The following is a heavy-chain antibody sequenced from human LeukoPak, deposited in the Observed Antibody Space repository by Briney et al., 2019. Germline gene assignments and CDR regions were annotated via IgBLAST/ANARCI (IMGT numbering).Heavy chain of an antibody. D-gene: IGHD3-22*01. Sequence: SGGSLRLSCAASGFTFDDYAMHWVRQAPGKGLEWVSGISWNSGSIGYADSVKGRFTISRDNAKNSLYLQMNSLRAEDTALYYCAKDGELFHYYDSSGYYYFDYWGQGTLVTVSS. CDR3: AKDGELFHYYDSSGYYYFDY. CDR1: GFTFDDYA. CDR2: ISWNSGSI. V-gene: IGHV3-9*01. J-gene: IGHJ4*02.